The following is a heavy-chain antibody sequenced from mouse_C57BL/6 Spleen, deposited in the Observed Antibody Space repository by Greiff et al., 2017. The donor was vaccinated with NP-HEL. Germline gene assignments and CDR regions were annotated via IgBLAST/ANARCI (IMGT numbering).Heavy chain of an antibody. Sequence: QVQLQQPGAELVKPGASVKLSCKASGYTFTSYWMHWVKQRPGQGLEWIGMIHPNSGSTNYNEKFKSKATLTVDKSSSTAYMHLSSLTSEDSAVYYCARSGDTTRGFAYWGQGTLVTVSA. J-gene: IGHJ3*01. CDR1: GYTFTSYW. D-gene: IGHD2-12*01. CDR2: IHPNSGST. CDR3: ARSGDTTRGFAY. V-gene: IGHV1-64*01.